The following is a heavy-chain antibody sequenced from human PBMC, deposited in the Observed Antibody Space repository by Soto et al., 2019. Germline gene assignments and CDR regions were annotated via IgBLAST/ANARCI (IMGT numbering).Heavy chain of an antibody. V-gene: IGHV1-69*17. CDR2: IIPIIGVT. Sequence: QVQLVQSGAEVKRPGSSVKVSCESSGDTFNSYVISWVRQAPGQGLEWMGGIIPIIGVTHYAQKFQGRVTICALSSTRTAYMELTNLGSEYTALYYCARESLGAKGAEHWGQGTLVTVSS. D-gene: IGHD3-16*01. CDR1: GDTFNSYV. CDR3: ARESLGAKGAEH. J-gene: IGHJ1*01.